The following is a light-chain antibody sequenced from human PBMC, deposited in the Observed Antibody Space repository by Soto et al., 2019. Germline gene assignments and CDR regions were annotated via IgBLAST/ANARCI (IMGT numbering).Light chain of an antibody. J-gene: IGKJ3*01. CDR3: MQTTQIPLT. CDR2: QVS. Sequence: IVMTQTPLSLPVTLGQPASISCNSSQSLVHRDGSTYLSWLQQRPGQAPRLLIYQVSNRFSGVPDRFSGSGAGTDFALKISRVEAEDVGLYYCMQTTQIPLTIGPGTKVDI. V-gene: IGKV2-24*01. CDR1: QSLVHRDGSTY.